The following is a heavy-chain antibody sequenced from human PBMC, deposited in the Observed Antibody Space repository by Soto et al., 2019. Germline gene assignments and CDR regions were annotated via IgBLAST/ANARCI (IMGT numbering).Heavy chain of an antibody. CDR2: INPKSGGT. CDR3: ARDLAKGGGSAGFDY. J-gene: IGHJ4*02. Sequence: ASVKVSCKASGYTFTVYYMHWVRQAPGQGLEWMGWINPKSGGTMYPQKFQGRVTMTWDTSIRTDYMALTRLRSDDTAAYYCARDLAKGGGSAGFDYWGQGTLVTVSS. V-gene: IGHV1-2*02. D-gene: IGHD1-26*01. CDR1: GYTFTVYY.